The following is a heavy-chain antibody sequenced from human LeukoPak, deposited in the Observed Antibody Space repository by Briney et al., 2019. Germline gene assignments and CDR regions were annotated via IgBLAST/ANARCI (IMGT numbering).Heavy chain of an antibody. D-gene: IGHD6-19*01. J-gene: IGHJ1*01. CDR1: GFTFSRYG. CDR3: ARVSEDYSSGWYEEYFQY. CDR2: IWYDESKK. Sequence: PGRSLRLSCAASGFTFSRYGMHWVRQAPGKGLEWVAVIWYDESKKNYADSVKGRFTISRDNSKNTLNLQMTSLRAEDTAVYYCARVSEDYSSGWYEEYFQYWGQGTLVIVSS. V-gene: IGHV3-33*01.